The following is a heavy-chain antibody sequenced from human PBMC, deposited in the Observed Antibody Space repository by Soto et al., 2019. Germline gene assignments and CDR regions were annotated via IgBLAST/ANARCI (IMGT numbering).Heavy chain of an antibody. D-gene: IGHD3-10*01. J-gene: IGHJ3*02. CDR1: GGALNNYI. CDR3: ARQTRGGHGFDM. V-gene: IGHV1-69*02. Sequence: QVRLVQSGAEVKKPGSSVTVSCKPSGGALNNYIFNWVRQAPGQGLEWMGRIIPVLDVTNYAQRFQGRVTITADQSTATDFMDLSSLRSEDTAVYYCARQTRGGHGFDMWGQGTMVTVSS. CDR2: IIPVLDVT.